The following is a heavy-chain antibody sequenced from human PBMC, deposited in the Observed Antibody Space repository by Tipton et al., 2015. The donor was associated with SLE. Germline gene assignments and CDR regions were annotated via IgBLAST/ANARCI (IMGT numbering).Heavy chain of an antibody. CDR3: AKITGWAVDF. V-gene: IGHV3-30-3*02. CDR1: GFTFSGSA. J-gene: IGHJ4*02. D-gene: IGHD1-20*01. Sequence: SLRLSCAASGFTFSGSAMHWVRQAPGKGLEWVSFISHDGSVTYYADSVKGRFTISRDNSKNTLFLQMDNLRTEDTSFYYCAKITGWAVDFWGQGTLVAVSS. CDR2: ISHDGSVT.